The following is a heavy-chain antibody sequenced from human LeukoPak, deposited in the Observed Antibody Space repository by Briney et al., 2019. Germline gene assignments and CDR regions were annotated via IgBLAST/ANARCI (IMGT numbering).Heavy chain of an antibody. CDR1: GGSISSYY. Sequence: PSETLSLTCTVSGGSISSYYWSWIRQPPGKGLEWIGYIYYSGSTNYNPSLKSRVTISVDTSKNQFSLKLTSVTAADTAVYYCARTVYSSSCYDYWGQGTLVTVSS. J-gene: IGHJ4*02. CDR2: IYYSGST. V-gene: IGHV4-59*01. D-gene: IGHD6-13*01. CDR3: ARTVYSSSCYDY.